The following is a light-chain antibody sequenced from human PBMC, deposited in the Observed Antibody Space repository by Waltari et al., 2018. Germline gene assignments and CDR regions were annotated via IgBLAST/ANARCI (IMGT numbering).Light chain of an antibody. CDR2: EVN. CDR1: SSDVGGYAY. J-gene: IGLJ2*01. CDR3: SSYVVNNYVV. Sequence: QSALTQPPSASGSPGQSVTISCTGPSSDVGGYAYVSWYQHHPGKVPKILIYEVNKRPSGVPDRFSGSKSGNTASLTVSGLQAEDEADYYCSSYVVNNYVVFGRGTKLTVL. V-gene: IGLV2-8*01.